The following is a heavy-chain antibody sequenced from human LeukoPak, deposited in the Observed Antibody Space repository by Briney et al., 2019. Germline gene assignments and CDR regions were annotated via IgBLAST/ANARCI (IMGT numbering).Heavy chain of an antibody. J-gene: IGHJ4*02. CDR3: VGGLTTVTTAGTRNVY. CDR1: GFTFSSDS. CDR2: ISSSSSYI. V-gene: IGHV3-21*01. D-gene: IGHD4-17*01. Sequence: GGSLSLSCAASGFTFSSDSMNWVRQAPGKGLEWVSSISSSSSYIYYADSVKGRFTISRDNAKNSLYLQRNSLRAEDTAVYYCVGGLTTVTTAGTRNVYWGQGTLVTVSS.